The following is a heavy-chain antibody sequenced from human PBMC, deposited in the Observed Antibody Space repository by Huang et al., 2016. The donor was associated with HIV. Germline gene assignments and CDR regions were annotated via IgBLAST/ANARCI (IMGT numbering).Heavy chain of an antibody. CDR1: GFTCGDFN. J-gene: IGHJ4*02. V-gene: IGHV3-48*04. CDR3: ARESCSGGTCYLFDF. D-gene: IGHD2-15*01. Sequence: EVQLVESGGGLVQPGTSLRLSCAASGFTCGDFNMNWVRQAPEKGRECISYIRGSSNSRRYADAVKGRFTISRDNARNSLYLQLKSLRVEDTAVYYCARESCSGGTCYLFDFWGQGVLVTVSS. CDR2: IRGSSNSR.